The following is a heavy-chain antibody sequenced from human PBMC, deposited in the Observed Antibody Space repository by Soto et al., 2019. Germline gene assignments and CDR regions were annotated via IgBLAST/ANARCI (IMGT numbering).Heavy chain of an antibody. D-gene: IGHD2-21*01. J-gene: IGHJ1*01. CDR1: GFTLSSYS. CDR3: AGGAPFCGGGRGLRAC. CDR2: INSSSSYI. Sequence: SLRLSCGASGFTLSSYSMNWVRQAPGKGLEWVSSINSSSSYIYYADSVKGRFTISRDNAKNSLYLQMNRLRAEGTAWYYCAGGAPFCGGGRGLRACGARGTLDPGS. V-gene: IGHV3-21*01.